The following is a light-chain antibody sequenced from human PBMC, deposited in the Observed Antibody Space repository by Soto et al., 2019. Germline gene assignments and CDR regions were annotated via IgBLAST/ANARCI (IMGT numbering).Light chain of an antibody. V-gene: IGKV1-39*01. CDR1: QTFSTY. Sequence: DIQLTQYPSSLSASVGDTVTITCRASQTFSTYLLWYHQKPGRAPNLLIYNASTLHSGVPSKFSGSGSGTEFSLTISSLESGDSGTYHCQQYATYAPSTFGQGTKVDIK. J-gene: IGKJ1*01. CDR2: NAS. CDR3: QQYATYAPST.